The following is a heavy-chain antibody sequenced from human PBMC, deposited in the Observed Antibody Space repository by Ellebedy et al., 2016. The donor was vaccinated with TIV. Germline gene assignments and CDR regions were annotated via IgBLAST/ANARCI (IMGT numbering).Heavy chain of an antibody. D-gene: IGHD3-3*01. V-gene: IGHV4-59*12. Sequence: MPGGSLRLSCTVSGGSISRDSWSRIRQPPGSGLEWLGYVFHSGSTIYNPSLRSRVNISLDKTQKEVSLNLTSVTAADTAVYFCARSSISVFGVTDVFDIWGQGTVVTVSS. CDR1: GGSISRDS. CDR3: ARSSISVFGVTDVFDI. J-gene: IGHJ3*02. CDR2: VFHSGST.